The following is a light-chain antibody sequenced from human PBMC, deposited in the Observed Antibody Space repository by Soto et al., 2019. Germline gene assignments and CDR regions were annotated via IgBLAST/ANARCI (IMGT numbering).Light chain of an antibody. J-gene: IGKJ5*01. V-gene: IGKV1-9*01. CDR3: QQLNAYPIT. Sequence: IQLTQSPSSLSASVGDRVTITCRASQAISSHLAWYQQEPGKAPKLLIYAASTLQSGVPSRFSGRGFGTDFTLTISSLQPEDFATYYCQQLNAYPITFGQGTRLEIK. CDR1: QAISSH. CDR2: AAS.